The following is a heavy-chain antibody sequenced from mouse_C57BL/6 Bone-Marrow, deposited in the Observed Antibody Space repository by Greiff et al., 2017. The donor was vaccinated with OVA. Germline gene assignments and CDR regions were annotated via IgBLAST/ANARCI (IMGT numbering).Heavy chain of an antibody. CDR3: ARRLGRPLDY. D-gene: IGHD4-1*01. V-gene: IGHV1-81*01. CDR1: GYTFTSYG. CDR2: IYPRSGNT. J-gene: IGHJ2*01. Sequence: VKLMESGAELARPGASVKLSCKASGYTFTSYGISWVKQRTGQGLEWIGEIYPRSGNTYYNEKFKGKATLTADKSSSTAYMELRSLTSEDSAVYFCARRLGRPLDYWGQGTTLTVSS.